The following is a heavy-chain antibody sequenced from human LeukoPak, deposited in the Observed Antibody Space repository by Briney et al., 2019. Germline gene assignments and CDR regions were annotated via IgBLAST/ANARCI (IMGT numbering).Heavy chain of an antibody. D-gene: IGHD2-15*01. V-gene: IGHV1-18*01. Sequence: ASVKVSCKASGYTFTSYGISWVRQAPGQGLEWMGWISAYNGNTNYAQKLQGRVTMATDTSTSTAYMELRSLRSDDTAVYYCARTIPPLHHGGYWGQGTLVTVSS. J-gene: IGHJ4*02. CDR1: GYTFTSYG. CDR3: ARTIPPLHHGGY. CDR2: ISAYNGNT.